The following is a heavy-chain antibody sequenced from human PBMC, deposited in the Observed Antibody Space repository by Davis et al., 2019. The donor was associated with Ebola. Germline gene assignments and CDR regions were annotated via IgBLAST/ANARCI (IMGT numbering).Heavy chain of an antibody. V-gene: IGHV1-18*04. CDR3: ARGSGSYLIWFDP. J-gene: IGHJ5*02. D-gene: IGHD1-26*01. CDR2: INPNSGGT. CDR1: GYTFTNYG. Sequence: AASVKVSCKASGYTFTNYGITWVRQAPGQGLEWMGRINPNSGGTNYAQKFQGRVTITRDTSASTAYMELSSLRSEDTAVYYCARGSGSYLIWFDPWGQGTLVTVSS.